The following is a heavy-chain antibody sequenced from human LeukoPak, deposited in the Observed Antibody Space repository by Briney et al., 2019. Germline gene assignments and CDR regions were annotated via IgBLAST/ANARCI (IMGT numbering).Heavy chain of an antibody. V-gene: IGHV3-30-3*01. Sequence: GGSLRLSCAASGFTFSSYAMHWVRQAPGKGLEWVAVISYDGSNKYYADSVKGRFTISRDNSKNTLYLQMNSLRAEDTAAYYCARDQYYYDSSGPGAFDIWGRGTMVTVTS. J-gene: IGHJ3*02. CDR2: ISYDGSNK. CDR3: ARDQYYYDSSGPGAFDI. D-gene: IGHD3-22*01. CDR1: GFTFSSYA.